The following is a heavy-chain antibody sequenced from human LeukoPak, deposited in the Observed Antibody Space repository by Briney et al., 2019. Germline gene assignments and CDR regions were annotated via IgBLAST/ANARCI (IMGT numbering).Heavy chain of an antibody. CDR2: IYYSGST. CDR1: GGSISSSSYY. CDR3: ARQKVTAIGPLDY. V-gene: IGHV4-39*01. Sequence: KASETLSLTCTVSGGSISSSSYYWGWIRQPPGKGLEWIGSIYYSGSTYYNPSLKSRVTISVDTSKNQFSLKLSSATAADTAVYYCARQKVTAIGPLDYWGQGTLVTVSS. D-gene: IGHD2-21*02. J-gene: IGHJ4*02.